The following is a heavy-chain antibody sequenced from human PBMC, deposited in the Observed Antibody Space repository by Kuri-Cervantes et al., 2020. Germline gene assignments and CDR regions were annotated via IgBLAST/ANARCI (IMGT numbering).Heavy chain of an antibody. CDR1: GGSISSSSYY. Sequence: SETLSLTCTVSGGSISSSSYYWGWIRQPPGKGLEWIGSIYHSGSTYYNASLKSRVTISVDTSKNQFSLKLSSVTAADTAVYYCACIKLDYYYYMGVWGKGTTVTVSS. V-gene: IGHV4-39*07. CDR3: ACIKLDYYYYMGV. J-gene: IGHJ6*03. CDR2: IYHSGST. D-gene: IGHD1-1*01.